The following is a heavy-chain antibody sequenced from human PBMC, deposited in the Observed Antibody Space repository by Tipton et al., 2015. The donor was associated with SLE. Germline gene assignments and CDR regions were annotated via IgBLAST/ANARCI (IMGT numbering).Heavy chain of an antibody. CDR2: IYYSGST. CDR3: ARGDSAYDLPDY. D-gene: IGHD5-12*01. CDR1: GGYINNYY. Sequence: TLSLTCTVSGGYINNYYWSWIRQSPEKGLEWIGSIYYSGSTNYNPSLQSRVTISIDTSRNQLSLKLNSVTAADTAVYYCARGDSAYDLPDYWGQGTLVTVSS. V-gene: IGHV4-59*01. J-gene: IGHJ4*02.